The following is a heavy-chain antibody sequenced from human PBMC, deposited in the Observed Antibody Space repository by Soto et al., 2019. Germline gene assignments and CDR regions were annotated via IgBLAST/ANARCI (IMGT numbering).Heavy chain of an antibody. Sequence: PSETLSLTCTVSGGSISSGDYYWSWIRQPPGKGLEWIGYIYYSGSTYYNPSLKSRVTISVDTSKNQFSVKLSSVTAADTAVCYCARDGCHDFWSGYDRCTFYYGMDVWGQGTTVTVSS. J-gene: IGHJ6*02. CDR2: IYYSGST. CDR3: ARDGCHDFWSGYDRCTFYYGMDV. CDR1: GGSISSGDYY. V-gene: IGHV4-30-4*01. D-gene: IGHD3-3*01.